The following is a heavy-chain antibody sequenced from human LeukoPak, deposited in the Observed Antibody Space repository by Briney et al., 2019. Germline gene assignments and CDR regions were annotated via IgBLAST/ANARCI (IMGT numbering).Heavy chain of an antibody. D-gene: IGHD3-10*01. CDR3: ARTTPFVYGSGSPDY. Sequence: GVLRLSCAASGFTFSSYSMNWVRQAPGKGLEWVSSISSSSSYIYYADSVKGRFTISRDNAKNSLYLQMDSLRAEDTAVYYCARTTPFVYGSGSPDYWGQGTLVTVSS. J-gene: IGHJ4*02. CDR1: GFTFSSYS. V-gene: IGHV3-21*01. CDR2: ISSSSSYI.